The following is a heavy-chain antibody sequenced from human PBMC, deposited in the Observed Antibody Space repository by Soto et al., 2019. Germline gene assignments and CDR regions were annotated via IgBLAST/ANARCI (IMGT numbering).Heavy chain of an antibody. CDR2: FDPEDGET. CDR1: GYTLTELS. V-gene: IGHV1-24*01. J-gene: IGHJ5*02. Sequence: ASVKVSCKVSGYTLTELSIHWVQQAPGKGLEWMGGFDPEDGETIYAQKFQGRVTMTEDTSTDTAYMELSSLRSEDTAVYYCATDPRLEPLPWGQGTLITVSS. D-gene: IGHD1-1*01. CDR3: ATDPRLEPLP.